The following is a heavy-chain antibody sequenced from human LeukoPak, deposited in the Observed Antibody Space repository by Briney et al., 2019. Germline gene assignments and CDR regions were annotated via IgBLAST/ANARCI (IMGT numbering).Heavy chain of an antibody. CDR3: ARNPRSGDYLDY. J-gene: IGHJ4*02. D-gene: IGHD1-14*01. Sequence: SETLSLTCAVYGGSFSGYYWSWIRQPPGKGLEWIGEIYHSGSTNYNPSLKSRVTISVDKSKNQFSLKLSSVTAADTAVYYCARNPRSGDYLDYWGQGTLVTVSS. CDR2: IYHSGST. V-gene: IGHV4-34*01. CDR1: GGSFSGYY.